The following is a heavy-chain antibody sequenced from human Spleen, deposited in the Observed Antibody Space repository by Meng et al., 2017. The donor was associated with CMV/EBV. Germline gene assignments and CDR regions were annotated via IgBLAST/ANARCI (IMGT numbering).Heavy chain of an antibody. CDR3: AKGDIVVVRNGDAFDM. D-gene: IGHD2-2*01. CDR1: GFAFSNFA. J-gene: IGHJ3*02. CDR2: ISGSGGST. V-gene: IGHV3-23*01. Sequence: GGSLRLSCAPSGFAFSNFAMSWVRQAPGKGLEWVSVISGSGGSTYYADSVKGRFTIFRDNSKNTLYLQMNSLRAEDTAVYYCAKGDIVVVRNGDAFDMWGQGTMVTVSS.